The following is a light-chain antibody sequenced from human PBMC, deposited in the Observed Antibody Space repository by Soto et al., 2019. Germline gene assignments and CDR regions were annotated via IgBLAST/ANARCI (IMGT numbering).Light chain of an antibody. J-gene: IGLJ2*01. CDR2: YDD. Sequence: QSVLTQPPSVSEAPRQRVTISCFGSSSNIGNNAVNWYQQLPGKAPKLLIYYDDLLPSGVSDRFSGSKSGTSASLAISGLQSEDEADYYCAAWDYSLNGVVFRGGTQLTVL. CDR1: SSNIGNNA. CDR3: AAWDYSLNGVV. V-gene: IGLV1-36*01.